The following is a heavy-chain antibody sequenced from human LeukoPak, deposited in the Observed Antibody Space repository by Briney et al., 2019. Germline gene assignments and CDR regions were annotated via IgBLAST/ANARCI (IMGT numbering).Heavy chain of an antibody. CDR3: AELGITMIGGV. CDR1: GFTFNNYW. V-gene: IGHV3-7*01. CDR2: IKQDGSEK. D-gene: IGHD3-10*02. J-gene: IGHJ6*04. Sequence: PGRSLRLSCAASGFTFNNYWMSWVRQAPGKGLEWVANIKQDGSEKYYVDSVKGRFTISRDNAKNSLYLQMNSLRAEDTAVYYCAELGITMIGGVWGKGTTVTISS.